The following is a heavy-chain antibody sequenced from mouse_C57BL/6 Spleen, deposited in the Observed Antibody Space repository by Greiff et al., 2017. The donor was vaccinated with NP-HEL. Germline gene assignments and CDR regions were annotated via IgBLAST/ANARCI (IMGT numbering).Heavy chain of an antibody. CDR1: GYTFTDYE. D-gene: IGHD1-1*01. CDR3: TRSPTTVVAYHFDY. Sequence: QVQLKESGAELVRPGASVTLSCKASGYTFTDYEMHWVKQTPVHGLEWIGAIDPETGGTAYNQKFKGKAILTADKSSSTAYMELRSLTSEDSAVYYCTRSPTTVVAYHFDYWGQGTTLTVSS. CDR2: IDPETGGT. J-gene: IGHJ2*01. V-gene: IGHV1-15*01.